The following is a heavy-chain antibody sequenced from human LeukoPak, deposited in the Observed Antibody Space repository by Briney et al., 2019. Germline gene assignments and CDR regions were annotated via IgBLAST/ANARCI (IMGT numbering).Heavy chain of an antibody. D-gene: IGHD2-8*01. J-gene: IGHJ4*02. CDR3: ARDPPAVLIDTYG. Sequence: GGSLRLSCTASGFIVTNNYINRVRQAPGKGLEWVSLVYSGGSTYYADSVKGRFTISRDNSKNMVYLQMNSLRAEDTAMYYCARDPPAVLIDTYGWGQGTLVTVSS. CDR2: VYSGGST. CDR1: GFIVTNNY. V-gene: IGHV3-66*01.